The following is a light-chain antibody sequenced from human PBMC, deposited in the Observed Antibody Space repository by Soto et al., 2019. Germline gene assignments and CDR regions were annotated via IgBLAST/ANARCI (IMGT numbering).Light chain of an antibody. J-gene: IGKJ1*01. CDR2: GAS. V-gene: IGKV3-20*01. Sequence: EIVLQQSPGTLSSSPGESAPLSCRASQTVTSNYLAWYQQKPGQAPRLLFFGASIRATGLPDRFSGGGSGTDFTLTISRLEPEEFAVYYCQQYGRSPGTVGQGTKVDIK. CDR1: QTVTSNY. CDR3: QQYGRSPGT.